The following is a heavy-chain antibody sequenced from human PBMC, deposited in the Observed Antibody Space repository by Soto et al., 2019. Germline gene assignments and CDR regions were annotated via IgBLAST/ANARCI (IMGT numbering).Heavy chain of an antibody. Sequence: QVQLVESGGGVVQPGRSLRLSCAASGFTFSSYGMHWVRQAPGKGLEWVAVIWYDGTNKYYADSVKGRFTISGDNSKNTLYLQMTSLRAEDTAVYYCARGGLLLDYWGQGTLVTVSS. J-gene: IGHJ4*02. D-gene: IGHD2-21*01. CDR2: IWYDGTNK. CDR3: ARGGLLLDY. V-gene: IGHV3-33*01. CDR1: GFTFSSYG.